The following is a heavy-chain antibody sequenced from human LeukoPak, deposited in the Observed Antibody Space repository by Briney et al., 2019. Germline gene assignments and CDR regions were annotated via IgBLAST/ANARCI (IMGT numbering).Heavy chain of an antibody. J-gene: IGHJ4*02. CDR1: GGSISSGGYS. D-gene: IGHD2-2*01. CDR3: ARVPLGYCSSTSCYLPDY. V-gene: IGHV4-30-2*01. CDR2: IYHSGST. Sequence: SETLSLTCAVSGGSISSGGYSWGWIRQPPGKGLEWIGYIYHSGSTYYNSSLKSRVTMSEDRSKNQFSLKLSSVTAADTAVYYCARVPLGYCSSTSCYLPDYWGQGTLVTVSS.